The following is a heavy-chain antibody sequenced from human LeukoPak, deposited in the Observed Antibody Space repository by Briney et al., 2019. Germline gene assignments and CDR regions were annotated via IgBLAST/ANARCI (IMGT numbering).Heavy chain of an antibody. J-gene: IGHJ5*02. CDR2: ISGSGGST. Sequence: GGSLRLSCAASGFTFSSYAMSWVRQAPGKGLEWVSAISGSGGSTYYADSVKGRFTISRDNSKNTLYLQMNSLRAEDTAVYYCAKDGATMVRGVIKGFDPWGQGTLVTVSS. CDR1: GFTFSSYA. D-gene: IGHD3-10*01. CDR3: AKDGATMVRGVIKGFDP. V-gene: IGHV3-23*01.